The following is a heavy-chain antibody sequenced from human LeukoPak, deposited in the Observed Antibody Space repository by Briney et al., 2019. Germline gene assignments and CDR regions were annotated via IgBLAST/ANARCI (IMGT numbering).Heavy chain of an antibody. D-gene: IGHD4-17*01. CDR3: AREGTDYGDYKNWFDP. CDR2: IWYDGSSK. V-gene: IGHV3-33*01. Sequence: GGSLRLSCAASGFTFSSFAIHWVRRVPGKGLEWVAAIWYDGSSKHYVDSVKGRFIISRDNSKNTVYLQMNSLRVEDTAVYYWAREGTDYGDYKNWFDPWGQGTLVTVS. J-gene: IGHJ5*02. CDR1: GFTFSSFA.